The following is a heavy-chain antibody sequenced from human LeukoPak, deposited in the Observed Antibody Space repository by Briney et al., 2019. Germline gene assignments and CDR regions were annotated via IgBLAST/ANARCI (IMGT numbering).Heavy chain of an antibody. Sequence: GGSLRLSCAASGFTFSSYSMNWVRQAPGKGLEWVSSISSSSSYIYYADSVKGRFTISRDNAKNPLYLQMNSLRAEDTAVYYCARDQQQLAPYYYYMDVWGKGTTVTVSS. CDR1: GFTFSSYS. V-gene: IGHV3-21*01. J-gene: IGHJ6*03. CDR3: ARDQQQLAPYYYYMDV. D-gene: IGHD6-13*01. CDR2: ISSSSSYI.